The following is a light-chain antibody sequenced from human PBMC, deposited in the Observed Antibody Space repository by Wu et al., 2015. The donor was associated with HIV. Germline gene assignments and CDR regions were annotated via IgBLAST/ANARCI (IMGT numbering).Light chain of an antibody. CDR1: QSVTSNY. J-gene: IGKJ2*01. Sequence: EIVLTQSPGTLSLSPGKRATLSCRASQSVTSNYLAWYQQKPGQAPRLLIYGASNRATGIPDRFSGSGSGTDFTLTISRLGPEDFAVYSCQQYGSSPYTFGQGTNLEI. CDR2: GAS. V-gene: IGKV3-20*01. CDR3: QQYGSSPYT.